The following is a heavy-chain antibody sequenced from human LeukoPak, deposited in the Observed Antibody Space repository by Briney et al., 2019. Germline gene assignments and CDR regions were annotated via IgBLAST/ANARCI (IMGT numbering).Heavy chain of an antibody. Sequence: PSGTLSLTCAVSGDSISSRNWWTWVRQPPGKGLEWIGEIYHSGSTNYNPSLKSRVTLSVDKSKNQFSLKLISVTAADTAVYYCARVSSIASEGLWYFDYWGQGTLITVSS. D-gene: IGHD6-13*01. CDR2: IYHSGST. V-gene: IGHV4-4*02. J-gene: IGHJ4*02. CDR3: ARVSSIASEGLWYFDY. CDR1: GDSISSRNW.